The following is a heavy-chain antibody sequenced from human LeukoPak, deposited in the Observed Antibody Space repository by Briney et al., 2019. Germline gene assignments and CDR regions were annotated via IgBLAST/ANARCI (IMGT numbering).Heavy chain of an antibody. D-gene: IGHD7-27*01. J-gene: IGHJ4*02. V-gene: IGHV3-7*01. CDR2: IKQDGSVI. CDR3: ARDYWGSSDY. CDR1: GFSFSTHW. Sequence: GGSLRLSCAASGFSFSTHWMSWFRQAPGKGLEWVALIKQDGSVIHYVDSVKGRFTISRDNAKNSLFLQMNSLRAEDTAVYYCARDYWGSSDYWGQGTLVTVTS.